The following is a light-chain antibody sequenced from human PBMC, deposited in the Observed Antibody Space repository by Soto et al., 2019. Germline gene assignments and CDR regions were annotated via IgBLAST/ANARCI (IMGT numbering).Light chain of an antibody. CDR3: QQYTNWPYT. CDR2: GAS. CDR1: QSVGSN. J-gene: IGKJ2*01. V-gene: IGKV3-15*01. Sequence: ERVVTQSPATLSLSPGERASLSCRASQSVGSNLAWYQQTAGQAPRLLIYGASTRATGIPARFSGSGSGTEFTLTISSLQSEDFSVYSCQQYTNWPYTFGQGTKLEIK.